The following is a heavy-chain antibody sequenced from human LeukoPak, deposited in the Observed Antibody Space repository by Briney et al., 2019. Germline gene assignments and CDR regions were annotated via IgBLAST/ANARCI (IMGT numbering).Heavy chain of an antibody. CDR1: GFTFSDYY. CDR2: ISGSGVTT. V-gene: IGHV3-23*01. Sequence: GGSLRLSCAASGFTFSDYYMNWIRQAPGKGLDWVSAISGSGVTTHYAGSVQGRFSISRDNSKNTLYLQMNSLRVEDTALYYCVKKVVVGATSPYSDFQDWGQGTLVTVSS. J-gene: IGHJ1*01. D-gene: IGHD1-26*01. CDR3: VKKVVVGATSPYSDFQD.